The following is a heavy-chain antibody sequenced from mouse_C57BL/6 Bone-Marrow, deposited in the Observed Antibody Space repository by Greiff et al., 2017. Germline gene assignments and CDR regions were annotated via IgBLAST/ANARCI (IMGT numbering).Heavy chain of an antibody. CDR1: GYAFSSSW. Sequence: QVQLQQSGPELVKPGASVKISCKASGYAFSSSWMNWVKQRPGKGLEWIGRIYPGDGDTNYNGKFKGKATLTADKSSSTAYMQLSSLTSEDSAVYFCARNGRRYFDVWGTGTTVTVSS. D-gene: IGHD1-1*01. V-gene: IGHV1-82*01. CDR3: ARNGRRYFDV. J-gene: IGHJ1*03. CDR2: IYPGDGDT.